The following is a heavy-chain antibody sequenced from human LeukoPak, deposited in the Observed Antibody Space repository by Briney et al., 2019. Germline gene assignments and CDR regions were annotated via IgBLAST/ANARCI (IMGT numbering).Heavy chain of an antibody. CDR2: ISGSGGST. CDR3: ANLPAAGNYYFYYMDV. CDR1: GFTFSSYA. V-gene: IGHV3-23*01. D-gene: IGHD2-2*01. Sequence: GGSLRLSCAASGFTFSSYAMSWVRQAPGKGLEGVSAISGSGGSTYYADSVKGRFTISRDNSKNTLYLQVNSLRAEDTAVYYCANLPAAGNYYFYYMDVWGKGTTVTVSS. J-gene: IGHJ6*03.